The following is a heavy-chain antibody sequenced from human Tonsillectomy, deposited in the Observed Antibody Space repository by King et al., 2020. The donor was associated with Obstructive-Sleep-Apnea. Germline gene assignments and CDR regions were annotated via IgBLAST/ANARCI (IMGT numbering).Heavy chain of an antibody. CDR3: ARDLHYGYDY. V-gene: IGHV3-74*01. J-gene: IGHJ4*02. Sequence: VQLVESGGGLVQPGGSLRLSCAASGLTFSSSWMHWVRQVPGEGLVWVSDISPDGRTTSYADSVKGRFTISRDNAKNTLYLQLNSLRAEDTAVYYCARDLHYGYDYWXQGTLVTVSS. CDR1: GLTFSSSW. D-gene: IGHD3-10*01. CDR2: ISPDGRTT.